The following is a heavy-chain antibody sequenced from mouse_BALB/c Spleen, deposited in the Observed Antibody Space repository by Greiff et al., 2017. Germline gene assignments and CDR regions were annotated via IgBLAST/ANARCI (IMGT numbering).Heavy chain of an antibody. J-gene: IGHJ4*01. CDR3: ALWFYYAMDY. V-gene: IGHV1-7*01. CDR2: INPSTGYT. CDR1: GYTFTSYW. D-gene: IGHD2-2*01. Sequence: QVQLQQSGADLAKPGASVKMSCKASGYTFTSYWMHWVKPRPGQGLEWIGYINPSTGYTEYNQKFKDKATFTADKSSSTAYMQLSSLTSEDSAVYYCALWFYYAMDYWGQGTSVTVSS.